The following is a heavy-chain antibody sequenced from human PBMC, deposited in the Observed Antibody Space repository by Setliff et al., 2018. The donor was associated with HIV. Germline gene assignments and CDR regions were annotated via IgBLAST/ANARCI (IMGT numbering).Heavy chain of an antibody. CDR1: GGSISSGSYY. CDR3: ARNPCSGGSCPDAFDI. D-gene: IGHD2-15*01. J-gene: IGHJ3*02. CDR2: IYTSGST. V-gene: IGHV4-61*02. Sequence: SLTCTVSGGSISSGSYYWNWIRQPAGKGLEWIGRIYTSGSTNYNPSLKSRVTISVDTSKNQFSLKLSSVTAADTAVYYCARNPCSGGSCPDAFDIWGQGTMVTVSS.